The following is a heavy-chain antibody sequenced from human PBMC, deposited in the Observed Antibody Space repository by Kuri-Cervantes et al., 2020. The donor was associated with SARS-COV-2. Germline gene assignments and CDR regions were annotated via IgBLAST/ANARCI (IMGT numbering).Heavy chain of an antibody. J-gene: IGHJ4*02. D-gene: IGHD3-3*01. V-gene: IGHV4-39*01. CDR1: GASFSTGRHY. Sequence: LSCTVPGASFSTGRHYWGWIRQPPGKGLEWIGTIYYNASNYNPSLKSRVTMSVGTSKNQFSLRLRSMTDADTAVYYCASYDFWSGYHFDYWGQGTLVTVSS. CDR3: ASYDFWSGYHFDY. CDR2: IYYNAS.